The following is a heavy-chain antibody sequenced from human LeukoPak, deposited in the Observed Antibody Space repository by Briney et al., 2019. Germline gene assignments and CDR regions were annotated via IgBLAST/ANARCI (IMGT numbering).Heavy chain of an antibody. Sequence: SETLSLTCSVSGGSISSYPWSWIRQPPGKGLEWIGYIYDSGSTNYNPSLKSRVTISVDTSKKQFSLKLSSVTAADTAVYYCARKREDYYDYYFDYWGQGTLVTVSS. V-gene: IGHV4-59*08. CDR2: IYDSGST. CDR3: ARKREDYYDYYFDY. J-gene: IGHJ4*02. CDR1: GGSISSYP. D-gene: IGHD3-3*01.